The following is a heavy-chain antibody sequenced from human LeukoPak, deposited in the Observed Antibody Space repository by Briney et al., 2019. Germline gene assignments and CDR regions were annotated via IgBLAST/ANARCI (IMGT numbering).Heavy chain of an antibody. D-gene: IGHD3-10*01. V-gene: IGHV4-39*07. Sequence: SETLSLTCTVSGGSISSSSYYWGWMRQPPGKELEWIGSIYYSGSTYCNPSLKSRVSISIDTSKNQFSLKLSSVTPADTAVYYCARDSYGSGSSYDDYYYYIDVWGKGTTVTIS. CDR2: IYYSGST. CDR3: ARDSYGSGSSYDDYYYYIDV. CDR1: GGSISSSSYY. J-gene: IGHJ6*03.